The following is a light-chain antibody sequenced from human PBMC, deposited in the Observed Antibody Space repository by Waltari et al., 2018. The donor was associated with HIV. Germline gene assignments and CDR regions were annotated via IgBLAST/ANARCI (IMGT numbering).Light chain of an antibody. CDR1: SGTFNNI. J-gene: IGLJ2*01. V-gene: IGLV4-60*03. CDR3: ETWGRNTRV. Sequence: PVLLKSPPASAPLGSSVNPTGTLSSGTFNNIIPWIRHKPGKAPRFLMKLEGSGSYNKGNGIPDRFSGSSSGADRYLTISSLQSEDEADYYCETWGRNTRVFGGGTKLTVL. CDR2: LEGSGSY.